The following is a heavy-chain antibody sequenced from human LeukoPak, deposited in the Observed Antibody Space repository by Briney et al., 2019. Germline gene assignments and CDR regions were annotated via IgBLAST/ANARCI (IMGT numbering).Heavy chain of an antibody. D-gene: IGHD3-9*01. V-gene: IGHV4-34*01. Sequence: SETLSLTCAVYGGSFSGYYWSWIRQPPGKGLEWIGEINHSGSTNYNPSLKSRVTISVDTSKNQFSLKLSSVTAADTAVYYCARHQSYYDILTGYPSWGYYFDYWGQGTLVTVSS. J-gene: IGHJ4*02. CDR2: INHSGST. CDR3: ARHQSYYDILTGYPSWGYYFDY. CDR1: GGSFSGYY.